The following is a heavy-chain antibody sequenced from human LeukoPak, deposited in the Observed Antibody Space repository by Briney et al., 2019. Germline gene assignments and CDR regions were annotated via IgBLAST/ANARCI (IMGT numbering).Heavy chain of an antibody. J-gene: IGHJ6*02. CDR3: ARELGIYGMDV. V-gene: IGHV3-7*01. CDR1: GFTFSSYW. CDR2: IKQDGSER. Sequence: GGSLRLSCAASGFTFSSYWMSWVRQAPGKGLEWVAHIKQDGSERYYLGSVEGRFTISRDNAKNSLDLQMNSLRAEDTAVYYCARELGIYGMDVWGQGTTVTVSS.